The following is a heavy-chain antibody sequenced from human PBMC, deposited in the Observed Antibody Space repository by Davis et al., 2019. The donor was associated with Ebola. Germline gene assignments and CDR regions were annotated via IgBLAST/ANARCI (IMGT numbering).Heavy chain of an antibody. CDR2: ITADGSRT. CDR3: AKHGPENYGMDV. V-gene: IGHV3-74*01. CDR1: GFSFSDYY. D-gene: IGHD3-10*01. Sequence: PGGSLRLSCVASGFSFSDYYMHWVRQGRGQGLMWISYITADGSRTAYADSVKGRFTISRDNFNKMLYLEMNSLRVEDTATYYCAKHGPENYGMDVWGQGTTVTVSS. J-gene: IGHJ6*02.